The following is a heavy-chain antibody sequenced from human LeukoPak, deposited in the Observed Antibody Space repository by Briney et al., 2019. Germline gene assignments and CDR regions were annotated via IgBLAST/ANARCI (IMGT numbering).Heavy chain of an antibody. CDR3: AKDWGTTGSLDY. Sequence: GGSLRLSCAASGFTFSDYAMHWVRQAPGKGLDWVSGISWNSGSIGYADSVKGRFTISRDNAKNSLYLQMNSLRAEDTALYYCAKDWGTTGSLDYWGQGTLVTVSS. V-gene: IGHV3-9*01. J-gene: IGHJ4*02. CDR1: GFTFSDYA. CDR2: ISWNSGSI. D-gene: IGHD1-7*01.